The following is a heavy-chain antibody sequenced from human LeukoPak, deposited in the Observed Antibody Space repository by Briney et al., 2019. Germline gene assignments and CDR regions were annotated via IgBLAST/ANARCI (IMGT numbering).Heavy chain of an antibody. CDR1: GFTFDDYA. D-gene: IGHD3-3*01. Sequence: AGGSLRLSCAASGFTFDDYAMPWVRQAPGKGLEWVSGISWNSGSIGYADSVKGRFTISRDNAKNSLYLQMNSLRAEDTALYYCAKALFGVVINYYFDYWGQGTLVTVSS. J-gene: IGHJ4*02. CDR2: ISWNSGSI. V-gene: IGHV3-9*01. CDR3: AKALFGVVINYYFDY.